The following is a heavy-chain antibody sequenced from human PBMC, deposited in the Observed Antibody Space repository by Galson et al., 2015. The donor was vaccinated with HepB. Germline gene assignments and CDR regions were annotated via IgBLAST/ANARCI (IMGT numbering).Heavy chain of an antibody. J-gene: IGHJ6*02. CDR1: GGTFSSYA. CDR3: ARDERGEGYCSSTSCYNGMDV. V-gene: IGHV1-69*01. D-gene: IGHD2-2*01. CDR2: IIPIFGTA. Sequence: SCAASGGTFSSYAISWVRQAPGQGLEWMGGIIPIFGTANYAQKFQGRVTITADESTSTAYMELSSLRSEDTAVYYCARDERGEGYCSSTSCYNGMDVWAKGPRSPSP.